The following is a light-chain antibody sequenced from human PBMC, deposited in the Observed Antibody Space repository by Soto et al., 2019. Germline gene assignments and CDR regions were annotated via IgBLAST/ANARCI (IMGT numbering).Light chain of an antibody. CDR3: QHYNSGTV. CDR1: QSISPW. Sequence: DIQMTQSPSTLSASVGDRVTITCRASQSISPWLAWYQQKPGKAPKLLIQKASSLESGVPARFSDSGSGTEFTLTISNLQADDLATYYCQHYNSGTVFGQGTKLEI. V-gene: IGKV1-5*03. CDR2: KAS. J-gene: IGKJ2*01.